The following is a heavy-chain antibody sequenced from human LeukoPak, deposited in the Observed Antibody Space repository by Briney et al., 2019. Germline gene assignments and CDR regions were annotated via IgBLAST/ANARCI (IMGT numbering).Heavy chain of an antibody. CDR3: ARGDGEAAPPGGY. D-gene: IGHD2-15*01. J-gene: IGHJ4*02. V-gene: IGHV1-2*06. CDR1: GYTFTGYY. CDR2: INPNSGGT. Sequence: GASVKVSCKASGYTFTGYYMHWVRQAPGQGLEWMGRINPNSGGTNYAQKFQSRVTMTRDTSISTAYMELSRLTSDDTAVYYCARGDGEAAPPGGYWGQGTLVTVSS.